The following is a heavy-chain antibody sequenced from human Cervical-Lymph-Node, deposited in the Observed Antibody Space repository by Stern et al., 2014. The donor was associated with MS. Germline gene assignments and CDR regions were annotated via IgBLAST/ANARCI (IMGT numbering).Heavy chain of an antibody. D-gene: IGHD3-16*01. CDR2: FYSGETT. J-gene: IGHJ4*02. CDR1: GDSIRSGSFY. Sequence: QVQLQESGPGLVKPSQTLSLTCTVSGDSIRSGSFYWTWIRQHAGKRLEWIRLFYSGETTNTTPSLKSGSTISKASSKNQFSVRFIFLTAADTAVYYCARGLILPSGPFDSWGQGALVTVS. V-gene: IGHV4-61*02. CDR3: ARGLILPSGPFDS.